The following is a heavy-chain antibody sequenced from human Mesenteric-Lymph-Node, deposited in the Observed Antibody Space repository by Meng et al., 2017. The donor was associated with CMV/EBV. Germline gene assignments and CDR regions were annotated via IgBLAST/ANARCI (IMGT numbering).Heavy chain of an antibody. CDR2: IYSDGST. J-gene: IGHJ3*02. D-gene: IGHD5-12*01. CDR1: GFIVSNYY. V-gene: IGHV3-53*01. Sequence: GESLMISCATSGFIVSNYYMTWVRQAPGKGLEWVSSIYSDGSTHYADSAKGRFTISSDISSNTLFLQMNSLRVDDTAVYYCARSSGYSYGANAFDIWGQGTMVTVSS. CDR3: ARSSGYSYGANAFDI.